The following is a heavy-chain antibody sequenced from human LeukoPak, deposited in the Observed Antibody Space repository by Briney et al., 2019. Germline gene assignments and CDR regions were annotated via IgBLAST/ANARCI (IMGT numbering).Heavy chain of an antibody. D-gene: IGHD2-15*01. CDR3: ARRVVVAATLNWFDP. Sequence: GESLKISCKGSGYSFTSYWIAWVRQMPGKGLEWMGIIYPGGSDTRYSPSFQGQVTISADKSISTAYLQWSSLKASDTAMYYCARRVVVAATLNWFDPWGQGTLVTVSS. CDR1: GYSFTSYW. J-gene: IGHJ5*02. V-gene: IGHV5-51*01. CDR2: IYPGGSDT.